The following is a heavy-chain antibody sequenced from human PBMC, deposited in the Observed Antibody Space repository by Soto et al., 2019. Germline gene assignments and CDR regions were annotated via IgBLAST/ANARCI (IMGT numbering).Heavy chain of an antibody. CDR2: ISYDGSNK. D-gene: IGHD3-3*01. Sequence: QVQLVESGGGVVQPGRSLRLSCAASGFTFSSYAMHWVRQAPGKGLEWVAVISYDGSNKYYADSVKGRFTISRDNSKNTLYLQMNSLRAEDTAVYYCARDRYDVWSGYSIGGWFDPWGQGTLVTVSS. J-gene: IGHJ5*02. CDR1: GFTFSSYA. CDR3: ARDRYDVWSGYSIGGWFDP. V-gene: IGHV3-30-3*01.